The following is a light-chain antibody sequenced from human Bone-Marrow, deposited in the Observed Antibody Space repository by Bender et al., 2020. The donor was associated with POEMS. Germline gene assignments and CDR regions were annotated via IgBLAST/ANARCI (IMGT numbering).Light chain of an antibody. CDR2: EGS. Sequence: QSALTQPASVSGSPGQSITISCTGTSSDVGSYNLVSWYQQHPGKAPKLVIYEGSSRPSGVSNRFSGSKSGNTASLTISGLQAEDEADYYCSSYTSSSNWVFGGGTKLTVL. CDR3: SSYTSSSNWV. V-gene: IGLV2-14*02. CDR1: SSDVGSYNL. J-gene: IGLJ3*02.